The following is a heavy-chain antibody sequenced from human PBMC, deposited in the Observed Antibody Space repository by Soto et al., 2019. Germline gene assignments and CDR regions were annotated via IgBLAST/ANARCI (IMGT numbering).Heavy chain of an antibody. D-gene: IGHD4-17*01. Sequence: GGSLRLSCAASGFTFSSYGMHWVRQAPGKGLEWVAVISYDGSNKYYADSVKGRFTISRDNSKNTLYLQMNSLRAEDTAVYYCAKDGDYGDTVGYFQHWGQGTLVTVSS. CDR1: GFTFSSYG. V-gene: IGHV3-30*18. CDR3: AKDGDYGDTVGYFQH. CDR2: ISYDGSNK. J-gene: IGHJ1*01.